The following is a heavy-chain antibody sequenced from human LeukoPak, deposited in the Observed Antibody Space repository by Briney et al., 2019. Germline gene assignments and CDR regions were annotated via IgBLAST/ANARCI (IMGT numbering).Heavy chain of an antibody. CDR2: INSDGSST. Sequence: GGSLRLSCAASGFTFSSYWMHWVRQAPGKGLVWVSRINSDGSSTSYADSVKGRFTISRDNAKNTLYLQMNSLRAEDTAVYYCASHPYITTETNALDIWGQGTMVTVSS. CDR1: GFTFSSYW. J-gene: IGHJ3*02. V-gene: IGHV3-74*01. D-gene: IGHD3-22*01. CDR3: ASHPYITTETNALDI.